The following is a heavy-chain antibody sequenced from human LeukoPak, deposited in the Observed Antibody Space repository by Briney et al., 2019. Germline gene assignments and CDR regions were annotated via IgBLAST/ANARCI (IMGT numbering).Heavy chain of an antibody. J-gene: IGHJ3*01. Sequence: SETLSLTCTVSGDSISSTNYYWGWIRQPPGKGLGWIGSIYYSGSTYYNPSLESRVTISVDTSKNQFSLKLSSVTAADTAVFYCARAYGWHAFDVWGQGTMVTVSS. CDR1: GDSISSTNYY. D-gene: IGHD3-10*01. CDR3: ARAYGWHAFDV. CDR2: IYYSGST. V-gene: IGHV4-39*07.